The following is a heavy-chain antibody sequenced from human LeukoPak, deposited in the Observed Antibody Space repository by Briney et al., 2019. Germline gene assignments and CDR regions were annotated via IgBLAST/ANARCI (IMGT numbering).Heavy chain of an antibody. CDR1: GGTFSSYA. J-gene: IGHJ4*02. CDR2: IIPIFGTA. D-gene: IGHD3-10*01. Sequence: SVKVSCKASGGTFSSYAISWVRQAPGQGLEWMGGIIPIFGTANYAQKFQGRVTITADESTSTAYMELSSLRSEDTAVYYCAREGRRITMVRGVNYFDYWGQGTLVTVSS. CDR3: AREGRRITMVRGVNYFDY. V-gene: IGHV1-69*13.